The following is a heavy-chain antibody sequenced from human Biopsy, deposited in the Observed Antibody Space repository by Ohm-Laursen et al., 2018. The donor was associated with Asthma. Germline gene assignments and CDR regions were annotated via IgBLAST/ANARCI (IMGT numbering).Heavy chain of an antibody. Sequence: SLRLSCAASGFTFSSYGMHWVRPAPGKGLEWVAVIWHDGGNKYYADSVKGRFIISRDNSKNTLYLQMNSLRAEDTAVYYCAWDIVATMIGYYYYGMDVWGQGTTVTVSS. V-gene: IGHV3-33*01. CDR2: IWHDGGNK. CDR1: GFTFSSYG. D-gene: IGHD5-12*01. J-gene: IGHJ6*02. CDR3: AWDIVATMIGYYYYGMDV.